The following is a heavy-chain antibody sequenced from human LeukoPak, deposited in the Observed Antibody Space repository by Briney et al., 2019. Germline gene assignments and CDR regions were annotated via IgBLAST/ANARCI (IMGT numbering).Heavy chain of an antibody. D-gene: IGHD2-15*01. CDR1: GFTVSSNY. CDR2: IYSGGST. Sequence: GGSLRLSCAASGFTVSSNYMSWVRQAPGKGLEWVSVIYSGGSTYYADSVKGRFTISRDNSKNTLYLQMNSLRSDDTAVYYCARDASYCSGGSCYWFDPWGQGTLVTVSS. J-gene: IGHJ5*02. CDR3: ARDASYCSGGSCYWFDP. V-gene: IGHV3-53*05.